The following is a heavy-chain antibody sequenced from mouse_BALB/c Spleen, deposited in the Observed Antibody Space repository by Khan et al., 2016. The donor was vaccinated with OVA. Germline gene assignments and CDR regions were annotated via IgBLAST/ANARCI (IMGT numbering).Heavy chain of an antibody. Sequence: EVQLVVSGPGLVKPSQSLSLTCTVTGYSITSGYGWNWIRQFPGNKLEWMGYISYSGSTNYNPSLKSRISITRDTSKNQFFLQLNSVTTEDTATYYWARTARIKYWGQGTTLTVSS. CDR3: ARTARIKY. D-gene: IGHD1-2*01. J-gene: IGHJ2*01. CDR1: GYSITSGYG. V-gene: IGHV3-2*02. CDR2: ISYSGST.